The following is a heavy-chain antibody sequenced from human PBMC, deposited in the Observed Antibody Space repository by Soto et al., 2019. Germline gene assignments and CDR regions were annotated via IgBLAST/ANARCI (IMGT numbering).Heavy chain of an antibody. J-gene: IGHJ5*02. CDR3: ARGGDYDFWSGYSWFDP. D-gene: IGHD3-3*01. V-gene: IGHV3-21*01. Sequence: GGSLRLSCAASGFTFSSYSMSWVRQAPGKGLEWVSSISSSSSYIYYADSMKGRFTISRDNAKNSLYLQMNSLRAEDTAVYYCARGGDYDFWSGYSWFDPWGQGTLVTVSS. CDR1: GFTFSSYS. CDR2: ISSSSSYI.